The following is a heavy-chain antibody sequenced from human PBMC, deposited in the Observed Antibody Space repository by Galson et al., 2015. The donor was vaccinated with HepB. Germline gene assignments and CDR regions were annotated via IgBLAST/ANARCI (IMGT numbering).Heavy chain of an antibody. V-gene: IGHV4-39*07. D-gene: IGHD3-10*01. CDR2: IYYSGST. CDR3: ARAWGMVRAFDY. CDR1: GGSISSSSYY. Sequence: SETLSLTCTVSGGSISSSSYYWGWIRQPPGKGLEWIGSIYYSGSTYYNPSLKSRVTISVDTSKNQFSLKLSSVTAADTAVYYCARAWGMVRAFDYWGQGTLVTVSS. J-gene: IGHJ4*02.